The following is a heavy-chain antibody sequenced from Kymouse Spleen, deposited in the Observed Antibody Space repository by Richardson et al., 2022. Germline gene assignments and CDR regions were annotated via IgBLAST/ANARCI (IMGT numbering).Heavy chain of an antibody. CDR3: ARGGSYYAFDI. J-gene: IGHJ3*02. Sequence: EVQLVESGGGLVQPGGSLRLSCAASGFTFSDHYMDWVRQAPGKGLEWVGRTRNKANSYTTEYAASVKGRFTISRDDSKNSLYLQMNSLKTEDTAVYYCARGGSYYAFDIWGQGTMVTVSS. D-gene: IGHD1-26*01. V-gene: IGHV3-72*01. CDR1: GFTFSDHY. CDR2: TRNKANSYTT.